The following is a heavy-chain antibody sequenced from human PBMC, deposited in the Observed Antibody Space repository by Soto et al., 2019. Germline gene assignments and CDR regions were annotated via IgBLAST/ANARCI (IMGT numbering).Heavy chain of an antibody. D-gene: IGHD3-22*01. Sequence: GQSLRLSCAASGFAFSSYGMHCVRQAPGKGVEWVAYISSSSSYIYYAASVKGRFTICRENAKNSLYLQMNSLRAEDTAVYYCARSYYYDSSGSIHWFGPCGQGTLVTVSS. CDR1: GFAFSSYG. J-gene: IGHJ5*02. V-gene: IGHV3-21*01. CDR2: ISSSSSYI. CDR3: ARSYYYDSSGSIHWFGP.